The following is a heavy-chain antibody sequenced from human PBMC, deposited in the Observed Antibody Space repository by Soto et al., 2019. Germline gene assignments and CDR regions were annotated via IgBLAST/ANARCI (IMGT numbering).Heavy chain of an antibody. J-gene: IGHJ6*02. V-gene: IGHV1-69*04. CDR3: ARDSGSHLYYYYGMDV. CDR2: IIPILGIA. CDR1: GCTFSSYT. Sequence: ASVKVSCKASGCTFSSYTISWVRQAPGQGLEWMGRIIPILGIANYAQKFQGRVTITADKSTSTAYMELSSLRSEDTAVYYCARDSGSHLYYYYGMDVWGQGTTVTVSS. D-gene: IGHD3-10*01.